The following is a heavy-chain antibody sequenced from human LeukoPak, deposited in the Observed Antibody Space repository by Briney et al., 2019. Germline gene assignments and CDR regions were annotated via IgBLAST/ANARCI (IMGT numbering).Heavy chain of an antibody. V-gene: IGHV1-18*01. CDR3: ARDGDYGDYGGGAFDI. CDR1: GYTFTSYG. Sequence: ASVKVSCKASGYTFTSYGISWVRQAPGQGLEWMGWIIAYNGNTNYAQKLQGRVTMTTDTSTSTAYMELRSLRSDDTAVYYCARDGDYGDYGGGAFDIWGQGTMVTVSS. D-gene: IGHD4-17*01. CDR2: IIAYNGNT. J-gene: IGHJ3*02.